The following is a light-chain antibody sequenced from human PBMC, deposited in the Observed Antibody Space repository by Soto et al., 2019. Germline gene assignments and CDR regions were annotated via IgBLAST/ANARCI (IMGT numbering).Light chain of an antibody. CDR1: SSDVVGYNY. CDR2: EVS. CDR3: NSYTSSSTRV. V-gene: IGLV2-14*01. J-gene: IGLJ1*01. Sequence: QSVLTQPASVSGSPGQSITISCTGTSSDVVGYNYVSWYQQHPGKAPKLMIYEVSNRPSGVSNRFSGSKSGNTASLTISGLQTEDEADYYCNSYTSSSTRVFGTGTKVTVL.